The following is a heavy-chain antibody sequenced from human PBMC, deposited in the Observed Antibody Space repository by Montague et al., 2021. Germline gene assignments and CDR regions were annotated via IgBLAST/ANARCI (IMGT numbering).Heavy chain of an antibody. CDR3: ARVDCDGDCYTFDP. D-gene: IGHD2-21*02. V-gene: IGHV4-59*08. Sequence: SQTLSLTCSVSGGSVNGYDWSWIRQPPGKGLEWIGGIYYSANTYYNPSLKSRLSISVDTTKNQFSLRLKSVTAADTAVYHCARVDCDGDCYTFDPWGQGTLVTVSS. J-gene: IGHJ5*02. CDR1: GGSVNGYD. CDR2: IYYSANT.